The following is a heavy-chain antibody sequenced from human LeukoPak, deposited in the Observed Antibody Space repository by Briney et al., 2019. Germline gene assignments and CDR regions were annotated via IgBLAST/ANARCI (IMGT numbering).Heavy chain of an antibody. CDR2: MNPNSGNT. J-gene: IGHJ4*02. Sequence: ASVMVSSKASGYTFTSYDINWVRQAPGQGREWMGWMNPNSGNTGYAQKFQGRVTITRNTSISTAYMELSSLRSEDTAVYYCARLRHRGSSWYLGYWGQGTLVTVSS. V-gene: IGHV1-8*03. CDR1: GYTFTSYD. D-gene: IGHD6-13*01. CDR3: ARLRHRGSSWYLGY.